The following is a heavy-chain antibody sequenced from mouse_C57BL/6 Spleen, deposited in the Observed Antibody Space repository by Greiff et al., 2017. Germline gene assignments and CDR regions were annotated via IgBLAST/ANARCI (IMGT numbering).Heavy chain of an antibody. CDR3: ARSGSNYPFAY. V-gene: IGHV1-66*01. Sequence: QVQLQQSGPELVKPGASVKISCKASGYSFTSYYIHWVKQRPGQGLEWIGWIYPGSGNTKYNEKFKGKATLTADTSSSTAYMQPSSLTSEDSAVYYCARSGSNYPFAYWGQGTLVTVSA. J-gene: IGHJ3*01. D-gene: IGHD2-5*01. CDR1: GYSFTSYY. CDR2: IYPGSGNT.